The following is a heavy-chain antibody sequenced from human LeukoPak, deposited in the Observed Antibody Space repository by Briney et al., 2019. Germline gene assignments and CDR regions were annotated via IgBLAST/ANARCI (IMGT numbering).Heavy chain of an antibody. CDR2: ISYDGSNK. CDR1: GFTFSSYA. J-gene: IGHJ4*02. CDR3: ARGYGTLGY. D-gene: IGHD4-17*01. V-gene: IGHV3-30*01. Sequence: PGGSLRLSCAASGFTFSSYAMHWVRQAPGKGLEWVAVISYDGSNKYYADSVKGRFTISRDNSKNTLYLQMNSLRAEDTAVYYCARGYGTLGYWGQGTLVTVSS.